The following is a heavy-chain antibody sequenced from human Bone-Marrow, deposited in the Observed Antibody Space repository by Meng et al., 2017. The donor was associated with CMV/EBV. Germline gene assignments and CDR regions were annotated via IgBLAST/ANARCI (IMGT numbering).Heavy chain of an antibody. CDR1: GCSVSSGSFY. J-gene: IGHJ4*02. Sequence: GSLRLSCTVSGCSVSSGSFYWSWIRQPPGKGREWIGYIYYSGSTNYNPSLKSRVTISVDTSKNQFSLKLSSITAADTAVYFCARGGGYYSFFGYWGQGTLVTVSS. CDR3: ARGGGYYSFFGY. CDR2: IYYSGST. V-gene: IGHV4-61*01. D-gene: IGHD1-26*01.